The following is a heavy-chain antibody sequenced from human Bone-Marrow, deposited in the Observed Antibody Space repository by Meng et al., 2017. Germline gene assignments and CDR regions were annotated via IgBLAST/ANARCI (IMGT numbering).Heavy chain of an antibody. D-gene: IGHD4-23*01. CDR3: AGDSVLTTMVTPRMDAFDI. CDR1: GCSISSGSYY. J-gene: IGHJ3*02. Sequence: ETLSLTCTVSGCSISSGSYYWSWIRQPAGMGLEWIGYIYYSGSTNYNPSLKSRVTISVDTSKHQFSLKLSSVTAADTAVYYCAGDSVLTTMVTPRMDAFDIWGQGTMVTVSS. CDR2: IYYSGST. V-gene: IGHV4-61*10.